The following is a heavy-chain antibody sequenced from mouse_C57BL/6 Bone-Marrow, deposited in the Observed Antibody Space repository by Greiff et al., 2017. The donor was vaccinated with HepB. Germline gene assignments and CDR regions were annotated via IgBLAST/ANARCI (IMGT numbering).Heavy chain of an antibody. D-gene: IGHD4-1*01. Sequence: EVKLVESGAELVRPGASVKLSCTASGFNIKDDYMHWVKQRPEQGLEWIGWIDPENGDTEYASKFQGKATITADTSSNTASLQLSSLTSEDTAVYYCTSLETGNFDYWGQGTTLTVSS. CDR2: IDPENGDT. J-gene: IGHJ2*01. CDR1: GFNIKDDY. V-gene: IGHV14-4*01. CDR3: TSLETGNFDY.